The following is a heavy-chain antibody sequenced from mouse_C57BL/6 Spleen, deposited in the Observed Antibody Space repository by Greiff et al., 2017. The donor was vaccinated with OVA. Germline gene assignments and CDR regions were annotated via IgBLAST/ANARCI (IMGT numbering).Heavy chain of an antibody. CDR2: IDPENGDT. V-gene: IGHV14-4*01. Sequence: EVQLQQSGAELVRPGASVKLSCTASGFNIKDDYMHWVKQRPEQGLEWIGWIDPENGDTEYASKFQGKATITADTSSNTAYLQLSSLTSEDTAVYYCTTFSDYGSKEAWFAYWGQGTLVTVSA. J-gene: IGHJ3*01. D-gene: IGHD1-1*01. CDR1: GFNIKDDY. CDR3: TTFSDYGSKEAWFAY.